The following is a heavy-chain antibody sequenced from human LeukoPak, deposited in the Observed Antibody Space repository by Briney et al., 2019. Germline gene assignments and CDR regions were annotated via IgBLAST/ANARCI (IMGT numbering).Heavy chain of an antibody. CDR2: ISGSGGST. J-gene: IGHJ4*02. CDR1: GFTFSSYA. D-gene: IGHD4-11*01. CDR3: AKDRGAYGNYGFIFDY. Sequence: GGSLRLSCAASGFTFSSYAMSWVRQAPGKGLEWVSAISGSGGSTYYADSVKGRFTISRDNSKNTLYLQMNSLRAEDTAVYYCAKDRGAYGNYGFIFDYWGRETRVTVSS. V-gene: IGHV3-23*01.